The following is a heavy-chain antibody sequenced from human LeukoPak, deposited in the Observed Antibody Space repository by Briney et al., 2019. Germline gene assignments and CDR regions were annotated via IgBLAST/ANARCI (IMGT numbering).Heavy chain of an antibody. D-gene: IGHD6-19*01. CDR2: IHHGWNT. V-gene: IGHV4-38-2*01. J-gene: IGHJ3*02. CDR3: ARWLGNGFDM. Sequence: SETLSLTCVVSGYSVSSNSYWAWIRQSPGKGLEWIGSIHHGWNTYYNPSLMSRVSLSIDMSKNQCSLNLNSVPAAATAVFYCARWLGNGFDMWGQGTMVTVSS. CDR1: GYSVSSNSY.